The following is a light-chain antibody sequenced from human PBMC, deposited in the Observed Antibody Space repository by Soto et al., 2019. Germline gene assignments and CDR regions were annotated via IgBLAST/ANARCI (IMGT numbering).Light chain of an antibody. J-gene: IGLJ1*01. V-gene: IGLV1-40*01. Sequence: QSVLSQPPSVSGAPGQRVTISCTGSSSNIGAGCDAHWFQQVPGTAPKLLIYGSTNRPSGVPDRFSGSKSGTSASLAITGLQAEDEADYYCQSYDSSLGGNYVFGTGTKVTVL. CDR2: GST. CDR1: SSNIGAGCD. CDR3: QSYDSSLGGNYV.